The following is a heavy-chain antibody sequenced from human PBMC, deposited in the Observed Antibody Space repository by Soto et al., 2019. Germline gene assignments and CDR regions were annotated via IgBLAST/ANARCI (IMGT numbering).Heavy chain of an antibody. CDR2: MNPNSGNT. Sequence: QVQLVQSGAEVKKPGASVKVSCKASGYTFTSYDINWVRQATGQGLEWMGWMNPNSGNTGYAQKFQGRVTMTRNTSISTAYMELSSLRSEDTAVYYCARGALTYDYIWGSYHYYYFDYWGQGTLVTVSS. J-gene: IGHJ4*02. CDR3: ARGALTYDYIWGSYHYYYFDY. CDR1: GYTFTSYD. D-gene: IGHD3-16*02. V-gene: IGHV1-8*01.